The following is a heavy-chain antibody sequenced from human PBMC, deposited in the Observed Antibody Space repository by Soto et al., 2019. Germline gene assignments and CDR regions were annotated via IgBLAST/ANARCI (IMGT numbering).Heavy chain of an antibody. D-gene: IGHD4-17*01. CDR2: INAGNGNT. Sequence: ASVKGSCKASGYTLTSYAMHWVRQAPGQRLEWMGWINAGNGNTKYSQKFQGRVTITRDTSTRTPYMELSSLKSEDTAVYYCARAPPTTTVTRYCCFYMDVWGKGTTVTVSS. CDR1: GYTLTSYA. J-gene: IGHJ6*03. V-gene: IGHV1-3*01. CDR3: ARAPPTTTVTRYCCFYMDV.